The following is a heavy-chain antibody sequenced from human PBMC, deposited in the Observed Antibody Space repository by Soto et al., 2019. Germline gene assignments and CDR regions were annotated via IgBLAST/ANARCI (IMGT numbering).Heavy chain of an antibody. D-gene: IGHD1-26*01. J-gene: IGHJ3*02. V-gene: IGHV3-23*01. CDR1: IFSFNSYA. Sequence: GSRGISCAACIFSFNSYAMNWVRQAPGNGLGWLSTITGSGGDTYYADAVRGRFTISSDSSKNALYLQMNSLRAEDTAVYYCARTIAGGTLPAFDIWAQATMVTVSS. CDR3: ARTIAGGTLPAFDI. CDR2: ITGSGGDT.